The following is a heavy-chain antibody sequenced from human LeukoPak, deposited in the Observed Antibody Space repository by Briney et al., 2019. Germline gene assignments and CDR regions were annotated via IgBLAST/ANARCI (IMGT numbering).Heavy chain of an antibody. CDR3: ASLLDKGHDY. V-gene: IGHV1-8*03. CDR1: GYTFTSYD. J-gene: IGHJ4*02. Sequence: ASVKVSCKASGYTFTSYDINWVRQATGQGRGWMGWMNPNRGNTGYAKKFPGRVTLTRNTSINTAYMELSRLRTDDTSMSYRASLLDKGHDYWVQGTLVTVRS. CDR2: MNPNRGNT. D-gene: IGHD2-2*03.